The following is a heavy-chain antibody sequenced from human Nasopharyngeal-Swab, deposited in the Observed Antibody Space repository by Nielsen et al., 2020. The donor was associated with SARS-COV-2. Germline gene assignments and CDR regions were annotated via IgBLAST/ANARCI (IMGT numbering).Heavy chain of an antibody. CDR2: ISWNSGSI. Sequence: SLKISCAASGFTFDDYAMHWVRQAPGKGPEWVSGISWNSGSIGYADSVKGRFTISRDNAKNSLYLQMNSLRAEDTALYYCASASSSWEYYFDYWGQGTLVTVSS. D-gene: IGHD6-13*01. CDR3: ASASSSWEYYFDY. V-gene: IGHV3-9*01. CDR1: GFTFDDYA. J-gene: IGHJ4*02.